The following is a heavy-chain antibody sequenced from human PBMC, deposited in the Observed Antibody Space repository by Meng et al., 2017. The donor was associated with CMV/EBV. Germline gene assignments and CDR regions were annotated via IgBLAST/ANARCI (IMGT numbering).Heavy chain of an antibody. CDR2: ISYDGSNK. J-gene: IGHJ4*02. D-gene: IGHD3-10*01. CDR3: ARVGPYGSGSYYY. CDR1: GFTFSSYA. V-gene: IGHV3-30-3*01. Sequence: GESLKISCAASGFTFSSYAMHWVRPAPGKGLEWVAVISYDGSNKYYADSVKCRFTISRDNSKNTLYLQMNSLRAEDTAVYYCARVGPYGSGSYYYWGQGTLVTVSS.